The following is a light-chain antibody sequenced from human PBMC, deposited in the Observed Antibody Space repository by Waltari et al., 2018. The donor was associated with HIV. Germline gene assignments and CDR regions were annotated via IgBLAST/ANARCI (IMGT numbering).Light chain of an antibody. CDR3: AAWDDSLSAPV. J-gene: IGLJ3*02. Sequence: QSVLTQPPSASGTPGQRVTIACSGSSPNLGSNYVYWYQQLPGTTPKLLIYRNNQRPSGVPDRFSGSKSGTSTSLAISGLRSEDEADYYCAAWDDSLSAPVFGGGTKLTVL. V-gene: IGLV1-47*01. CDR1: SPNLGSNY. CDR2: RNN.